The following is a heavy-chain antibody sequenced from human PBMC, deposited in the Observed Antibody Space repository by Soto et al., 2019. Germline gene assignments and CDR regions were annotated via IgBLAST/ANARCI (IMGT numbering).Heavy chain of an antibody. J-gene: IGHJ2*01. CDR1: GYSFTSYW. CDR3: ARQLSGGDYYWYFDL. Sequence: EVQLVQSGAEVKKPGAALRISCKGSGYSFTSYWISWVRQMPGKGLEWMGRIDPSDSYTNYSPSFQGYVTISADKSISTAYLQWSSLKASDTAMYYCARQLSGGDYYWYFDLWGRGTLVTVSS. V-gene: IGHV5-10-1*03. CDR2: IDPSDSYT. D-gene: IGHD2-21*01.